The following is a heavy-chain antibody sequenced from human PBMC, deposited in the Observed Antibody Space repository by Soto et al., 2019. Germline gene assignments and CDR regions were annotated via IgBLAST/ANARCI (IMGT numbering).Heavy chain of an antibody. CDR2: ISSSSSTI. CDR1: GFTFSSYS. CDR3: ARDGIVVVPAEDV. V-gene: IGHV3-48*01. Sequence: GGSLRLSCAASGFTFSSYSMNWVRQAPGKGLEWVSYISSSSSTIYYADSVKGRFTISRDNAKNSLYLQMNSLRAEDTAVYYCARDGIVVVPAEDVWGKGTTVTVSS. D-gene: IGHD2-2*01. J-gene: IGHJ6*04.